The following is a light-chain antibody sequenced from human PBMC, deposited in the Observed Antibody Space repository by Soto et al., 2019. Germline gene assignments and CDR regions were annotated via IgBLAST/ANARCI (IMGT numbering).Light chain of an antibody. Sequence: DIQMTQSPSTLSASVGDRVTITCRASQSISNGLAWYQQKPGKAPKLLIYKASNLESGVPSRFSGSGSGTEFTLTISSLQPDDFATYYCQQYNSYQYTFGQGTKLEIK. CDR2: KAS. V-gene: IGKV1-5*03. J-gene: IGKJ2*01. CDR3: QQYNSYQYT. CDR1: QSISNG.